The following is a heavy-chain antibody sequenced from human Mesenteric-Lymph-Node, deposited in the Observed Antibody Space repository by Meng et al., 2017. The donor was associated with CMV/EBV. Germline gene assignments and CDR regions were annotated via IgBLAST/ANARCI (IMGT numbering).Heavy chain of an antibody. Sequence: GGSLRLSCAASGFTFSSYGMYWVRQAPGKGLEWVAFIRYDGSNKYYADSVKGRFTISRDNSKNTLYLQMNSLRAEDTAVYYCAKDGAYSSPFLGVPAATRYYGMDVWGQGTTVTV. J-gene: IGHJ6*02. CDR3: AKDGAYSSPFLGVPAATRYYGMDV. CDR1: GFTFSSYG. V-gene: IGHV3-30*02. CDR2: IRYDGSNK. D-gene: IGHD2-2*01.